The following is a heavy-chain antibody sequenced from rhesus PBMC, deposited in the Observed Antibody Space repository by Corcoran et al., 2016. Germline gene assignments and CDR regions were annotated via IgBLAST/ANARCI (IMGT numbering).Heavy chain of an antibody. CDR3: TTDRVVNSYSYGFGAFDF. Sequence: EVQLVESGAGLVQPGGSLGLSCAASGFTFSNSWMSWVRQAPGKGLEWVARIKRKADGETADYAAFVKGRFTISRDDSKHTLYLQMNSLKTEDTAVYYCTTDRVVNSYSYGFGAFDFWGQGLRVTVSS. CDR2: IKRKADGETA. CDR1: GFTFSNSW. V-gene: IGHV3-30*02. D-gene: IGHD5-36*02. J-gene: IGHJ3*01.